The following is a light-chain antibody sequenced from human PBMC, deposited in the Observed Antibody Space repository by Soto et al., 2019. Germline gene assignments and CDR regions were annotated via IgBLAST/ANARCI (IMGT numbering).Light chain of an antibody. V-gene: IGLV2-8*01. Sequence: QSALTQPPSASGSPGQSVAISCTGTASDIGGYTFVSWYQQHPVKAPKLLICDVNKRPSGVPDRFSGSKSGNTASLTVSGLQAEDEADYYCSAHGGTTPYVFGTGTKLTVL. CDR1: ASDIGGYTF. J-gene: IGLJ1*01. CDR3: SAHGGTTPYV. CDR2: DVN.